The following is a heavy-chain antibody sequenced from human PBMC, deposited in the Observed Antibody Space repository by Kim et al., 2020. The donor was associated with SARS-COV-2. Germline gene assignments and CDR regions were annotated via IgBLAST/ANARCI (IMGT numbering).Heavy chain of an antibody. V-gene: IGHV1-69*01. D-gene: IGHD6-13*01. Sequence: QKFQGRVTITADESTSTAYMELSSVRSEDTAVYCCARGVVAAAGNNWFDPWGQGTLVTVSS. J-gene: IGHJ5*02. CDR3: ARGVVAAAGNNWFDP.